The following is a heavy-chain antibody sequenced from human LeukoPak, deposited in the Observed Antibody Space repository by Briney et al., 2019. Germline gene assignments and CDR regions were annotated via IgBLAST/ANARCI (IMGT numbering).Heavy chain of an antibody. Sequence: PGGSLRLSCAASGFAISDYSMNWVRQVPGKGLEWVSYISSSSNKVYYADSVKGRFTISRDNSKNTLYLQMNSLRAEDTAVYYCASEDFWSGYYTFDYWGQGTLVTVSS. CDR3: ASEDFWSGYYTFDY. V-gene: IGHV3-48*01. CDR2: ISSSSNKV. J-gene: IGHJ4*02. D-gene: IGHD3-3*01. CDR1: GFAISDYS.